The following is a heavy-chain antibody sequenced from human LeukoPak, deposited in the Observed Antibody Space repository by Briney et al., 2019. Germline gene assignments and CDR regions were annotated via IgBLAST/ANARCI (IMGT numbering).Heavy chain of an antibody. V-gene: IGHV3-21*01. CDR2: ISSSSSYI. CDR3: ARDVCSSTSGCYYYGMDV. Sequence: PGGSLRLSCAASGFTFCSYSMNWVRQAPGKGLEWVSSISSSSSYIYYADSVKGRFTISRDNAKNSLYLQMNSLRAEDTAVYYCARDVCSSTSGCYYYGMDVWGQGTTVTVSS. J-gene: IGHJ6*02. D-gene: IGHD2-2*01. CDR1: GFTFCSYS.